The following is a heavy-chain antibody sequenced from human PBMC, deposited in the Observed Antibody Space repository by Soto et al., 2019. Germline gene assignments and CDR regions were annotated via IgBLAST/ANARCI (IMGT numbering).Heavy chain of an antibody. Sequence: QVQLVESGGGVVQPGRSLRLSCAASGFTFSSYAMHWVRQAPGKGLEWVAVISYDGSNKYYADSVKGRFTISRDNSKNPLYLQMNSLRAEDTAVYYCARVRTSEMVRGVQEPYYFDYWGQGTLVTVSS. V-gene: IGHV3-30*14. CDR1: GFTFSSYA. CDR3: ARVRTSEMVRGVQEPYYFDY. J-gene: IGHJ4*02. CDR2: ISYDGSNK. D-gene: IGHD3-10*01.